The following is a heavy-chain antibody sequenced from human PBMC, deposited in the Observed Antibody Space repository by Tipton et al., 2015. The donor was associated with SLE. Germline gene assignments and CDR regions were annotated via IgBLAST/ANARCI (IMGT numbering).Heavy chain of an antibody. D-gene: IGHD7-27*01. V-gene: IGHV4-59*05. J-gene: IGHJ3*02. Sequence: TLSLTCTVSGGSISSYYWSWIRQPAGKGLEWIGRIYYSGSTYYNPSLKSRVTISVDTSKNQFSLKLSSVTAADTAVYYCARLGAEDAFDIWGQGTMVTVSS. CDR1: GGSISSYY. CDR3: ARLGAEDAFDI. CDR2: IYYSGST.